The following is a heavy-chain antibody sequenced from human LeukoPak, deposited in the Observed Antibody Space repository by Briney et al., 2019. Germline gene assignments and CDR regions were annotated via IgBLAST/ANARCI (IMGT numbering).Heavy chain of an antibody. CDR1: EFSVRNYE. CDR2: SGSSGKTI. V-gene: IGHV3-48*03. Sequence: GGSLRLSCAASEFSVRNYEMNWVRQAPGKGLEWVSFSGSSGKTIYYADSVKGRFTISRDNAKNSLYLQMNSLRAEDTAVYYCAREPNWNDYYYYTDVWGSGITVIVSS. J-gene: IGHJ6*03. D-gene: IGHD1-1*01. CDR3: AREPNWNDYYYYTDV.